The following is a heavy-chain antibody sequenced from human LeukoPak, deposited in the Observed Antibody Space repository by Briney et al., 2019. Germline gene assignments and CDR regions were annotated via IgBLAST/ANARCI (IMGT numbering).Heavy chain of an antibody. V-gene: IGHV3-23*01. Sequence: GGSLRLSCAASGFTFSSSALSWVRQAPGKGLEWVSNISGSGSGGSTYYADSVKGRFTISRDNSKNTLYLQMNSLRAEDTAVYYCANLMGQQPDAFDIWGQGTMVTVSS. CDR1: GFTFSSSA. D-gene: IGHD6-13*01. J-gene: IGHJ3*02. CDR2: ISGSGSGGST. CDR3: ANLMGQQPDAFDI.